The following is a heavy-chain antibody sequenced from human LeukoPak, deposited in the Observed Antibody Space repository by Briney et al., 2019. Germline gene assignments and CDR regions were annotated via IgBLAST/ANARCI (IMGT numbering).Heavy chain of an antibody. CDR1: GGTFSSYA. D-gene: IGHD2-2*01. CDR2: IIPIFGTA. J-gene: IGHJ4*02. CDR3: ARGLLPSGDIVVVPAADLDY. V-gene: IGHV1-69*05. Sequence: GASVKASCKASGGTFSSYAISWVRQAPGQGLEWMGGIIPIFGTANYAQKFQRRVTITTDESTSTAYMELSSLRYEDTAVYYCARGLLPSGDIVVVPAADLDYWGQGTLVTVSS.